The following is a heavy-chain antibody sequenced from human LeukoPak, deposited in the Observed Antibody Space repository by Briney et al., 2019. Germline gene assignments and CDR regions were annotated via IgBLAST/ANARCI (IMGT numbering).Heavy chain of an antibody. V-gene: IGHV1-2*06. CDR3: ARAAGAVAGTEGNDAFDI. CDR1: GYTFTGYY. Sequence: GASVKVSCKASGYTFTGYYMHWVRQAPGQGLEWMGRSNPNSGGTNYAQKFQGRVTMTRDTSISTAYMELSRLRSDDTAVYYCARAAGAVAGTEGNDAFDIWGQGTMVTVSS. J-gene: IGHJ3*02. CDR2: SNPNSGGT. D-gene: IGHD6-19*01.